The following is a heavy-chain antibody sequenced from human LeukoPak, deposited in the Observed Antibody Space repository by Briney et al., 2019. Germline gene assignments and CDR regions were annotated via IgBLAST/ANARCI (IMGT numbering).Heavy chain of an antibody. J-gene: IGHJ4*02. V-gene: IGHV1-3*01. D-gene: IGHD6-19*01. Sequence: RASVKVSCKASGYTFTSYAMHWVHQAPGQRLEWMGWINAGNGNTKYSQKFQGRVTITRDTSASTAYMELSSLRSEDTAVYYCARGRYSSGWYCIDYWGQGTLVTVSS. CDR1: GYTFTSYA. CDR2: INAGNGNT. CDR3: ARGRYSSGWYCIDY.